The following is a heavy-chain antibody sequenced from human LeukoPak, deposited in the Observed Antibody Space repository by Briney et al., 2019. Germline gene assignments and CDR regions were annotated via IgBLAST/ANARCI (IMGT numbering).Heavy chain of an antibody. J-gene: IGHJ4*02. Sequence: GGSLRLSCAASGVTFSTYGMHWVRQAPGKGLGWVAFIRYDGNNKYYADTVKGRVTVSRDNSKNTLYLQMNNLRAEDTAVYYCARLISPYDYWGRGTLVTVSS. CDR3: ARLISPYDY. CDR1: GVTFSTYG. D-gene: IGHD3-16*01. V-gene: IGHV3-30*02. CDR2: IRYDGNNK.